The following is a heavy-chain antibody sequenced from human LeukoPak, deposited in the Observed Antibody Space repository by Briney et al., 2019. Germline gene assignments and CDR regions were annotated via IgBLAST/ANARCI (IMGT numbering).Heavy chain of an antibody. Sequence: GGSLRXSCAASGFAFASYAMGWVRQSPGKRLEWVSGITGSGENTYYAGSVKGRFTISRDNSKNTLYLQMNSLRPEDTAVYYCAKSLVSGGSCYSCFDYWGQGTLVTVSS. CDR1: GFAFASYA. CDR3: AKSLVSGGSCYSCFDY. D-gene: IGHD2-15*01. CDR2: ITGSGENT. V-gene: IGHV3-23*01. J-gene: IGHJ4*02.